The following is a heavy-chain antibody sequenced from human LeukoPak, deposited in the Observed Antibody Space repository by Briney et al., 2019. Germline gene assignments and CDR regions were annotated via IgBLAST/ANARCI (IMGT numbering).Heavy chain of an antibody. D-gene: IGHD2-15*01. CDR1: GFTFSSYA. CDR3: AKGHDEYAWGWSQVYFDY. J-gene: IGHJ4*02. Sequence: GGSLRLSCAASGFTFSSYAMHWVRQAPGKGLEWVAVISYDGSNKYYADSVKGRFTISRDNSKNTLYLQMNSLRAEDTAVYYCAKGHDEYAWGWSQVYFDYWGQGTLVTVSS. V-gene: IGHV3-30-3*01. CDR2: ISYDGSNK.